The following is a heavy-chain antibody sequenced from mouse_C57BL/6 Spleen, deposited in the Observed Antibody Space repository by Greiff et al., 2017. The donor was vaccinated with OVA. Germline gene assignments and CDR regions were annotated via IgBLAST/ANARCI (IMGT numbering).Heavy chain of an antibody. CDR1: GYTFTSYW. CDR2: IDPSDSYT. CDR3: AYYSNSSWFAY. D-gene: IGHD2-5*01. V-gene: IGHV1-59*01. Sequence: QVQLQQPGAELVRPGPSVKLSCKASGYTFTSYWMHWVKQRPGQGLEWIGVIDPSDSYTNYNQKFKGKATLTVDTSSSTAYMQLSSLTSEDSAVYYCAYYSNSSWFAYWGQGTLVTVSA. J-gene: IGHJ3*01.